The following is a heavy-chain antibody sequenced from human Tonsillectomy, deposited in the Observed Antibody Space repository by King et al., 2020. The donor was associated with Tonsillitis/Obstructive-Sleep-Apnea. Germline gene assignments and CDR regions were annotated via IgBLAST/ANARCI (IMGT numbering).Heavy chain of an antibody. J-gene: IGHJ6*02. Sequence: VQLVESGGGVVQPGRSLRLSCAASGFTFSSYGMHWVRQAPGKGLEWVALISYDGSKKYYADSVKGRFTISRDNSKNTLYLQMNSLRAEDTAVYYCAKDGTGRVVVPAANYYGMDVWGQGTTVTVSS. CDR2: ISYDGSKK. V-gene: IGHV3-30*18. CDR3: AKDGTGRVVVPAANYYGMDV. D-gene: IGHD2-2*01. CDR1: GFTFSSYG.